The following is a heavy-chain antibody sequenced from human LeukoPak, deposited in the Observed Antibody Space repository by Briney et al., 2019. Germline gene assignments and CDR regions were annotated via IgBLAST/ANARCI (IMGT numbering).Heavy chain of an antibody. CDR1: GFTFSNYG. CDR3: AKNRAMVRGDAFDI. Sequence: GGSLRLSCAASGFTFSNYGLSWVRQAPGKGLEWVSGITGSGGSTYYADSVKGRFTISRDNSKNTLYLQMNSLRAEDTAVYYCAKNRAMVRGDAFDIWGQGTMVTVSS. CDR2: ITGSGGST. J-gene: IGHJ3*02. D-gene: IGHD3-10*01. V-gene: IGHV3-23*01.